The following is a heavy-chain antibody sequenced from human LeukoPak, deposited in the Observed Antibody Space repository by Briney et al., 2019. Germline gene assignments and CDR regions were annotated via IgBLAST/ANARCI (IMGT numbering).Heavy chain of an antibody. CDR2: ISYDGSNK. D-gene: IGHD3-16*01. V-gene: IGHV3-30*18. Sequence: GGSLRLSCAASGFTFSSYGMHWVRQAPGKGLEWVAVISYDGSNKYHADSVKGRFTISRGNSKNTLYLQMNSLRAEDTAVYYCAKGGSNYYYYGMDVWGKGTTVTVSS. CDR3: AKGGSNYYYYGMDV. CDR1: GFTFSSYG. J-gene: IGHJ6*04.